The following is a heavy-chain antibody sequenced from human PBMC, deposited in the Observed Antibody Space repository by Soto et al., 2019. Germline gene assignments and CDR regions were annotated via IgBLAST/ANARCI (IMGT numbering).Heavy chain of an antibody. Sequence: QVQLQESGPGLVKPSETLSLTCTVSGGSISSYYWSWIRQPPGKGLEWIGYIYYSGSTNYNPSLKSRVTISVDTSKNQFSLKLSSVTAADTAVYYCARVGDSSSWLHYYYGMDVWGQGTTVTVSS. CDR1: GGSISSYY. CDR3: ARVGDSSSWLHYYYGMDV. J-gene: IGHJ6*02. D-gene: IGHD6-13*01. V-gene: IGHV4-59*01. CDR2: IYYSGST.